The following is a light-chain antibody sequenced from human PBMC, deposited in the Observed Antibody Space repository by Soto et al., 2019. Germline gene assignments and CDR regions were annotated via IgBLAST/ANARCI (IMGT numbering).Light chain of an antibody. V-gene: IGLV2-14*01. J-gene: IGLJ2*01. CDR1: SSDVGGYNY. CDR3: SSYKSCSTVV. Sequence: QSALTQPASVSGSPGQSITISCTGTSSDVGGYNYVSWYQQHPGKAPKLMIYDVSNRPSGVSNRFSGSKSGNTASLTISWIQADDEAAYPCSSYKSCSTVVLGGATKLTVL. CDR2: DVS.